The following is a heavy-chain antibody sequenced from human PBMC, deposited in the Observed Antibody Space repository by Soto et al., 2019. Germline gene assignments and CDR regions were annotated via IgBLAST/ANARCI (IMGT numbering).Heavy chain of an antibody. CDR1: GGSIRSYY. V-gene: IGHV4-59*01. CDR2: IYYSGST. Sequence: SATLSLTCIVSGGSIRSYYWSWIRQPPGKGLEWIGNIYYSGSTNYNPSRKSRVSISVDTSKNQFSLKLSSATAADTAVYYCTRVGGYYGDYPNFDYWGQGALVTVSS. D-gene: IGHD4-17*01. J-gene: IGHJ4*02. CDR3: TRVGGYYGDYPNFDY.